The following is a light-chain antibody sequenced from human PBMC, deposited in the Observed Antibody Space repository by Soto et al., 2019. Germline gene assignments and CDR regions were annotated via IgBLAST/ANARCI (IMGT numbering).Light chain of an antibody. Sequence: IVLTQSPGTLSLSPGERATLSCRASQSISSTYLTWYHQRPGQAPRLLIYDASSRATGIADRFSGSGSGTDFTLTISRLEPADFALYYCQHYGAAPITFGQGTRLEIK. V-gene: IGKV3-20*01. CDR2: DAS. CDR3: QHYGAAPIT. CDR1: QSISSTY. J-gene: IGKJ5*01.